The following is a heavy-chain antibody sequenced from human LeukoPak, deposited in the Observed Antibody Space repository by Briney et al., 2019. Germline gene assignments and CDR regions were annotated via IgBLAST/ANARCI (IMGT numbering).Heavy chain of an antibody. V-gene: IGHV1-3*01. D-gene: IGHD3-10*01. CDR1: GGTFSSYA. CDR2: INAGNGNT. J-gene: IGHJ4*02. CDR3: ASNFGFGEFDFDY. Sequence: ASVKVSCKASGGTFSSYAMHWVRQAPGQRLEWMGWINAGNGNTKYSQKFQGRVTITRDTSASTAYMELSSLRSEDTAVYYCASNFGFGEFDFDYWGQGTLVTVSS.